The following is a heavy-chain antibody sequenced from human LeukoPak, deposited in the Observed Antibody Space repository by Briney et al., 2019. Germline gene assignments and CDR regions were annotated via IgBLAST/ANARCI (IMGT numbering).Heavy chain of an antibody. D-gene: IGHD1-26*01. CDR1: GFTFSSYS. CDR2: ISSSSSSYI. J-gene: IGHJ6*03. CDR3: ARAYSERYGLGYYYMDV. V-gene: IGHV3-21*01. Sequence: GGSLRLSCAASGFTFSSYSMNWVRQAPGKGLEWVSSISSSSSSYIYYADSVKGRFTISRDNAKNSLYLQMNSLRAEDTAVYYCARAYSERYGLGYYYMDVWGKGTTVTISS.